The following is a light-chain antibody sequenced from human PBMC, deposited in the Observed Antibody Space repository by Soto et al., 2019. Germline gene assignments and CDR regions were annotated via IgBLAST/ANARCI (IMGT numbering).Light chain of an antibody. V-gene: IGKV3-11*01. CDR2: DAS. CDR1: QSVSSY. J-gene: IGKJ4*01. CDR3: QQRSNWPST. Sequence: EIVLTQSPATLSLSPRERATLSCRASQSVSSYLAWYQQKPGQAPRLLIYDASNRATGIPARFSGSGSGTDFTLTISSLEPEDFAVYYCQQRSNWPSTFGGGTKVDIK.